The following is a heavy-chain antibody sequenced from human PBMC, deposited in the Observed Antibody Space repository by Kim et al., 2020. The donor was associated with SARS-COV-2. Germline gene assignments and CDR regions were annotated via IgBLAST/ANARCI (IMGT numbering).Heavy chain of an antibody. CDR3: AKVWPYTSSSQFDY. J-gene: IGHJ4*02. CDR2: ITYDGSNK. Sequence: GGSLRLSCAASGFTFSNYDIHWVRQAPGKGLEWVSLITYDGSNKYYTDSVKGRFTVSRDNSKNTLFLQMNSLRPEDTGVYYCAKVWPYTSSSQFDYWGQGTLVTVSS. D-gene: IGHD6-6*01. V-gene: IGHV3-30*18. CDR1: GFTFSNYD.